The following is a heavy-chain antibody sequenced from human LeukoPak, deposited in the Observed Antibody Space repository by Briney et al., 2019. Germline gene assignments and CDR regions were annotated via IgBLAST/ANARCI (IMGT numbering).Heavy chain of an antibody. CDR2: ISAYNGNT. Sequence: ASVKVSCKASGYTFTSYGISWVRQAPGQGLEWMGWISAYNGNTNYAQKLQGRVTMTTDTSTSTAYMELRSLRSDDTAVYYCARDLYDFWSGYCDYWGQGTLVTVSS. V-gene: IGHV1-18*01. CDR3: ARDLYDFWSGYCDY. D-gene: IGHD3-3*01. J-gene: IGHJ4*02. CDR1: GYTFTSYG.